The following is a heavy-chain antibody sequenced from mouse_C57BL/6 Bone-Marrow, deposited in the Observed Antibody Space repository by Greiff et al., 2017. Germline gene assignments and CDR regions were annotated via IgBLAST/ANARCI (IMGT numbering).Heavy chain of an antibody. CDR3: ARAATVVYFDY. CDR2: IYPSDSET. CDR1: GYTFTSYW. D-gene: IGHD1-1*01. Sequence: VQLQQPGAELVRPGSSVKLSCKASGYTFTSYWMDWVKQRPGQGLEWIGNIYPSDSETHYNQKFKDKATLTVDKSSSTAYMQLSSLTSADSAVYYCARAATVVYFDYWGQGTTLTVSS. V-gene: IGHV1-61*01. J-gene: IGHJ2*01.